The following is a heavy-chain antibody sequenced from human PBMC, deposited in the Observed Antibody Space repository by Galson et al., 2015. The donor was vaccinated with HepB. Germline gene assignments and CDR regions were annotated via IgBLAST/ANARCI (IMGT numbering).Heavy chain of an antibody. CDR3: AKDYNLTTNSPGSYYYYYYMDV. Sequence: SLRLSCAASGFTFSSYGMHWVRQAPGKGLEWVAVISYDGSNKYYADSVKGRFTISRDNSKNTQYLQMNSLRAEDTAVDYCAKDYNLTTNSPGSYYYYYYMDVWGKGTTVTVSS. V-gene: IGHV3-30*18. D-gene: IGHD3-3*01. J-gene: IGHJ6*03. CDR1: GFTFSSYG. CDR2: ISYDGSNK.